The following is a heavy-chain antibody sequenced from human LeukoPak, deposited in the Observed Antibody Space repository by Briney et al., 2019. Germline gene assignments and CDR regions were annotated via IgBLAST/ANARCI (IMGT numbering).Heavy chain of an antibody. CDR1: GFTVSYNY. V-gene: IGHV3-53*01. J-gene: IGHJ4*02. CDR2: IYGGGGT. Sequence: GGSLRLSCAVSGFTVSYNYMSWVRQAPGKGLEWVSDIYGGGGTYNADSVKGRFTISRDNSKNTLSLQMNSLRAEDTAVYYCARDLYDILTGLQYYFDYWGQGSLVTVSS. D-gene: IGHD3-9*01. CDR3: ARDLYDILTGLQYYFDY.